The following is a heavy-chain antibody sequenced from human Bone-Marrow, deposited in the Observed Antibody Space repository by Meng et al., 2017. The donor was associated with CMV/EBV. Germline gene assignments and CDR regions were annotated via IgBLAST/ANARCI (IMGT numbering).Heavy chain of an antibody. Sequence: SGGSRRGGGYFWRWDRQNPGKGMEWIGYIYWSESTYYSPSLKSRVTISEDTSKNQFSLKLSSVTAADTAVYYCARVSYEVWSGAVDYWGQGTLVTVSS. CDR2: IYWSEST. J-gene: IGHJ4*02. D-gene: IGHD3-3*01. CDR3: ARVSYEVWSGAVDY. CDR1: GGSRRGGGYF. V-gene: IGHV4-31*02.